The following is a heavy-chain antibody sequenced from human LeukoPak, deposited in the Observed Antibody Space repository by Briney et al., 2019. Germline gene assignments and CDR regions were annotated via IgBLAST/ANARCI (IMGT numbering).Heavy chain of an antibody. Sequence: GASVKVSCKASGYTFTSYDINWVRQATGQGLEWMGWMNPNSGNTGYAQKFQGRVTMTRNTSISTAYMELSSLRSEDTAVYYCARDTMTTVTTRGGSVDVPWGQGTLVTVSS. CDR2: MNPNSGNT. J-gene: IGHJ5*02. D-gene: IGHD4-17*01. CDR1: GYTFTSYD. V-gene: IGHV1-8*01. CDR3: ARDTMTTVTTRGGSVDVP.